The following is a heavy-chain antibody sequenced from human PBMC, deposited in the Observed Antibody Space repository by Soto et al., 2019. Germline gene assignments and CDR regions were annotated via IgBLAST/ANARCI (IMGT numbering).Heavy chain of an antibody. J-gene: IGHJ4*02. Sequence: KLPGTLALSRTVSVCSISSYYWSGIRQPPGKGLEWIGYIYYSGSTNYNPSLKSRVTISVGTSKNQFSLKLSSVTAADTAVYYCARLKGDYVDYWGQGTLVTVSS. CDR3: ARLKGDYVDY. CDR1: VCSISSYY. V-gene: IGHV4-59*01. CDR2: IYYSGST.